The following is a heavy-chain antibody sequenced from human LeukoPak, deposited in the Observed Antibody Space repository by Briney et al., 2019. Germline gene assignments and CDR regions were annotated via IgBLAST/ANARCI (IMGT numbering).Heavy chain of an antibody. CDR3: ATDTNLYGGPRASGGCDF. CDR2: IWHEASNT. Sequence: GGSLRLSCAASGFIFSNYGMHWVRQAPGKGLEWVAVIWHEASNTYYAGSVKGRFTISRDDSKNTLFLQMNSLRGEDTAVYYCATDTNLYGGPRASGGCDFWGQGTLVTVSS. D-gene: IGHD4-23*01. J-gene: IGHJ4*02. V-gene: IGHV3-33*01. CDR1: GFIFSNYG.